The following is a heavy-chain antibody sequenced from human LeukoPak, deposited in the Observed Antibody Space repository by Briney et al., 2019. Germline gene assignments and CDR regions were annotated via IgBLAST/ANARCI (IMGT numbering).Heavy chain of an antibody. D-gene: IGHD2-2*01. J-gene: IGHJ4*02. Sequence: PSQTLSLTCTVSGGSISSGSYYWSWIRQPAGKGLEWIGRIYTSGSTNYNPSLKSRVTISVDTSKNQFSLKLSSVTAADTAVYYCARQAAASRSHDYWGQGTLVTVSS. CDR1: GGSISSGSYY. CDR3: ARQAAASRSHDY. CDR2: IYTSGST. V-gene: IGHV4-61*02.